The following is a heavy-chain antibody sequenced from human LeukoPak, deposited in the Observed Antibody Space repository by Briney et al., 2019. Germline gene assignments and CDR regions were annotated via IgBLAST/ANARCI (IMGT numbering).Heavy chain of an antibody. D-gene: IGHD1-26*01. CDR3: ARVMAGWEYYYYYYMDV. CDR2: INTNTGNP. J-gene: IGHJ6*03. V-gene: IGHV7-4-1*02. CDR1: GYTFTTYA. Sequence: ASVKVSCKASGYTFTTYALNWVRQAPGQGLEWMGWINTNTGNPTYAQGFTGRFVFSLDTSVSTAYLQISSLKAEDTAVYYCARVMAGWEYYYYYYMDVWGKGTTVTVSS.